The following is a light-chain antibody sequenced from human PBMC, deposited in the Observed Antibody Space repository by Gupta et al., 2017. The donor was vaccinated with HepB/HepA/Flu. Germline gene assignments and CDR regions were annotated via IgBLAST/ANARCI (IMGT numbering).Light chain of an antibody. V-gene: IGKV2-28*01. CDR2: LGS. Sequence: DIVMTQSPLSLPVTPGEPASISCRSSQSILHSNGYNYLDWYLQKPGQSPQLLIYLGSNRASGVPDRFSGSGSGTDFTLKISRVEAEDVGVYYCRQALQTPFTFGHGTKVDIK. J-gene: IGKJ3*01. CDR3: RQALQTPFT. CDR1: QSILHSNGYNY.